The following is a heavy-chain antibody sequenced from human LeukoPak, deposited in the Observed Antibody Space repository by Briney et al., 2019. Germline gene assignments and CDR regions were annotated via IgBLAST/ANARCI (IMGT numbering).Heavy chain of an antibody. Sequence: QSGPGLVKPSQTLSLTCAISGDSVSSNSAAWNWIRQSPSRGLEWLGRTYYRSKWYNDYAVSVKSRITINPDTSKNQFSLQLNSVTPEDTAVYYCARDGYCSGGSCLTSLDYWGLGTLVTVSS. V-gene: IGHV6-1*01. CDR2: TYYRSKWYN. D-gene: IGHD2-15*01. CDR1: GDSVSSNSAA. J-gene: IGHJ4*02. CDR3: ARDGYCSGGSCLTSLDY.